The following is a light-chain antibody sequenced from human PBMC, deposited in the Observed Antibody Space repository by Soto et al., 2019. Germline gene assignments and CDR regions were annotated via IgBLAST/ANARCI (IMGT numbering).Light chain of an antibody. CDR2: DAS. Sequence: IQVTQSPSTLSASVGVRVTITCRASQPISTWLAWYQEKPGKAPKLLIYDASSLEGGVPSRFSGSGSGTGFTLTISSLQPDDFATYYCHQYNYYRPTFGQGTKVDIK. V-gene: IGKV1-5*01. J-gene: IGKJ1*01. CDR1: QPISTW. CDR3: HQYNYYRPT.